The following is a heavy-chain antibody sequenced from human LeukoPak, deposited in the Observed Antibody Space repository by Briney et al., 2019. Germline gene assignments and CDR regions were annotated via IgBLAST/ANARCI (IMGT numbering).Heavy chain of an antibody. J-gene: IGHJ6*03. CDR1: GGSTSSYY. CDR3: ARDGRYCSSTSCQTSNYYYMDV. D-gene: IGHD2-2*01. CDR2: IYTSGST. V-gene: IGHV4-4*07. Sequence: SETLSLTCTVSGGSTSSYYWSWIRQPAGKGLEWIGRIYTSGSTNYNPSLKSRVTMSVDTSKNQFSLKLSSVTAADTAVYYCARDGRYCSSTSCQTSNYYYMDVWGKGTTVTVSS.